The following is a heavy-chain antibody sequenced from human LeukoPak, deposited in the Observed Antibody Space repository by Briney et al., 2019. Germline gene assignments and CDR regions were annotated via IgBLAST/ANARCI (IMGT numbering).Heavy chain of an antibody. CDR1: GDSINSLDL. V-gene: IGHV4-4*02. Sequence: SGTLSLTCTVSGDSINSLDLWSWVRQPPGKGLEWIGEMYLSGTTHSNPSVKSQVTISIDKSKNQFFLNLSSVTAADTAVYYCARVREGGDCYFDYWGQGTLVTVSS. CDR3: ARVREGGDCYFDY. D-gene: IGHD2-21*02. CDR2: MYLSGTT. J-gene: IGHJ4*02.